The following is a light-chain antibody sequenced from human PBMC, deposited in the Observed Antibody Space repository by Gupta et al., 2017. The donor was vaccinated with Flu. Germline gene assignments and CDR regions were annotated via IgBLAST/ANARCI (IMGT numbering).Light chain of an antibody. CDR2: CES. J-gene: IGKJ2*01. CDR3: HHDKNLPLVA. V-gene: IGKV1-33*01. CDR1: QCIEKD. Sequence: SSLDVSAGDRVTNTVQASQCIEKDLVWLEQKQGKAPKRLVNCESNWERGGTSRFCGSGGGRDVSFTISSRQQEDLAAYYCHHDKNLPLVAFGQGTKVQIK.